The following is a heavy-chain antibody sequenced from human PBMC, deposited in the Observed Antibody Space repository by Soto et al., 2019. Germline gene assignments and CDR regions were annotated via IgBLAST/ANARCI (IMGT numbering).Heavy chain of an antibody. CDR1: GYSVTSYW. CDR3: ARTGLGYCSSTSCSDGYFQH. V-gene: IGHV5-51*01. D-gene: IGHD2-2*01. CDR2: IYPGDSDT. Sequence: GASVKRSCKGSGYSVTSYWIGWVRQMTGKGLEWMGIIYPGDSDTRYSPSFQGQVTISADKSISTAYLQWSSLKASDTAMYYCARTGLGYCSSTSCSDGYFQHWGQGTLVTVSS. J-gene: IGHJ1*01.